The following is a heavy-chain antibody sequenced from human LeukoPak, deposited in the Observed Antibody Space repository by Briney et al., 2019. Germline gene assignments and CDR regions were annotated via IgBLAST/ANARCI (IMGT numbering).Heavy chain of an antibody. CDR1: GFTFNTYA. J-gene: IGHJ4*02. CDR3: AKDLFRVGAEYFDY. D-gene: IGHD1-26*01. Sequence: PGGSLRLSCAASGFTFNTYAMSWVRQAPGKGLEWVAFIRYDGSNKYYADSVKGRFTISRDNSKNTLYLQMNSLRAEDTAVYYCAKDLFRVGAEYFDYWGQGTLVTVSS. CDR2: IRYDGSNK. V-gene: IGHV3-30*02.